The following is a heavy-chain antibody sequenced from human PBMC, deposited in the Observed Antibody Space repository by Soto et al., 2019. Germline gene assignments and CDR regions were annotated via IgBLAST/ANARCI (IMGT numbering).Heavy chain of an antibody. CDR2: INLDGSEK. J-gene: IGHJ1*01. CDR3: ARGEMAGNEVPGD. V-gene: IGHV3-7*04. CDR1: GFTFRSYW. Sequence: EGQLVESGGGLVQPGGSLRLSCQVSGFTFRSYWMTWVRRAPGKGLAWVANINLDGSEKYYVDAVKGRFTISRDNAKNSLHVDLRDLRANDRAVYYCARGEMAGNEVPGDWGQGTLVTVSS. D-gene: IGHD1-1*01.